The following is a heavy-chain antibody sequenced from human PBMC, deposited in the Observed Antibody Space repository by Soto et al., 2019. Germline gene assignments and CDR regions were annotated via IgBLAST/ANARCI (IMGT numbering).Heavy chain of an antibody. Sequence: QVQLVESGGGVAQPGRSLRLSCEASGFTFSTYGMHRVRQAPGKGLEWVAVISYDGRSIYYAESVKGRFSISRDNSKNTLYLQMNSLRAEDTAVYYCAKDPTHCGGDCYIFDYWGQGTLVTVSS. D-gene: IGHD2-21*02. V-gene: IGHV3-30*18. J-gene: IGHJ4*02. CDR2: ISYDGRSI. CDR3: AKDPTHCGGDCYIFDY. CDR1: GFTFSTYG.